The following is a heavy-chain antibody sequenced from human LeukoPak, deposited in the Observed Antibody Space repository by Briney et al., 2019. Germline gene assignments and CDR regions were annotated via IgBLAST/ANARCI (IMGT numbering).Heavy chain of an antibody. CDR3: ARDPTPHVGWPDYDILNGLTSHRGY. Sequence: ARSLRLSCAASGLTFSSYSMHWVRQAPGKGLEWVAVISYDGSNKYYAYSVKRRFTISRDNFKNPLYLQVDSLRAEDTAVYYCARDPTPHVGWPDYDILNGLTSHRGYWGQGTLVTVSS. J-gene: IGHJ4*02. CDR2: ISYDGSNK. V-gene: IGHV3-30*04. D-gene: IGHD3-9*01. CDR1: GLTFSSYS.